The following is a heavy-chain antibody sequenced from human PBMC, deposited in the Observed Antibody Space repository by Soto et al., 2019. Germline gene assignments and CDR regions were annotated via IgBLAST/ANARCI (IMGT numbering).Heavy chain of an antibody. D-gene: IGHD4-4*01. CDR3: VIEKVTHNRFVP. CDR2: IYYSGST. J-gene: IGHJ5*02. Sequence: HPSETLSLTCTVSGGSISSGDYYWSWIRQPPGKGLEWIGYIYYSGSTYYNPSLKSRVTISVDTSKNQFSLKLSSVTAADTAVYYCVIEKVTHNRFVPWGPGTRVTVPS. V-gene: IGHV4-30-4*01. CDR1: GGSISSGDYY.